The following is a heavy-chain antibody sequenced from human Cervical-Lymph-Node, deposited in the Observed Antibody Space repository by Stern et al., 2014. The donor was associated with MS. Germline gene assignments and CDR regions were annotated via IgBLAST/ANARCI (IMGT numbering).Heavy chain of an antibody. J-gene: IGHJ4*02. Sequence: VQLVESGPGLVKPSETLSLTCTVSGGSINSYSWSWIRQPPGKGLDWIDYIYYRGGNDYNPTLKSRVTISVNTSKNQFSLKLNSGTAADTAVYYCARADPSGWYFDDWGQGTLVTVSS. V-gene: IGHV4-59*01. CDR1: GGSINSYS. CDR2: IYYRGGN. D-gene: IGHD6-19*01. CDR3: ARADPSGWYFDD.